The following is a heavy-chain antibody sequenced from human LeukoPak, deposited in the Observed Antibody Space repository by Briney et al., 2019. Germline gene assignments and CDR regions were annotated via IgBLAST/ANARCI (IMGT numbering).Heavy chain of an antibody. CDR2: IYYSGSI. V-gene: IGHV4-31*03. CDR3: ARAIAVARTFDY. CDR1: GGSISSGGYY. D-gene: IGHD6-19*01. Sequence: PSETLSLTCTVSGGSISSGGYYWSWIRQHPGKGLEWIGYIYYSGSIYYNPSLKSRVTISVDTSKNQFSLKLSSVTAADTAVYYCARAIAVARTFDYWGQGTLVTVSS. J-gene: IGHJ4*02.